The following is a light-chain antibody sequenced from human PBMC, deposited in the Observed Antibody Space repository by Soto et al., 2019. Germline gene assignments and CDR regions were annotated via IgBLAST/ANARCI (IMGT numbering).Light chain of an antibody. CDR1: QSLVYSDGNTY. Sequence: DVVMTQSPLSLPVTLGQPASISCRSSQSLVYSDGNTYLNWVQQRPGHSPRRLIYKVYNRDSGVPDRFSGSGSGTDFQLKISRVVAEDVGVYYCMQGTRWPPYSFGQGTKLEIK. J-gene: IGKJ2*03. CDR2: KVY. CDR3: MQGTRWPPYS. V-gene: IGKV2-30*01.